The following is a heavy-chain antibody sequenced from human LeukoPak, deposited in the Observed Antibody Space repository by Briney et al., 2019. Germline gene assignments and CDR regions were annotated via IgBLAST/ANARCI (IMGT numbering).Heavy chain of an antibody. D-gene: IGHD3-22*01. CDR2: IRTKAFGGTT. Sequence: PGRSLRLSCTGSGFTFGDYAMSWVRQAPGKGLEWVGFIRTKAFGGTTESAAAVKDRFSNSRDDYKSIAYLQMNRLKTEDTAVYFCTRGLRYYENSARRGYDFDYWGQGTLVTVSS. J-gene: IGHJ4*02. V-gene: IGHV3-49*04. CDR1: GFTFGDYA. CDR3: TRGLRYYENSARRGYDFDY.